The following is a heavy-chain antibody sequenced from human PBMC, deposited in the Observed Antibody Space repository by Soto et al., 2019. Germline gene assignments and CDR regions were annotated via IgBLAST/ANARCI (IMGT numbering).Heavy chain of an antibody. Sequence: TSETLSLTCTVSGGSISSGGYYWSWIRQHPGKGLEWIGYIYYSGSTYYNPSLKSRVTISVDTSKNQFSLKLSSVTAADTAVYYCARDFLNVSSLGGNHAFEIWGQGTMVTVSS. J-gene: IGHJ3*02. V-gene: IGHV4-31*03. CDR2: IYYSGST. CDR3: ARDFLNVSSLGGNHAFEI. CDR1: GGSISSGGYY. D-gene: IGHD3-16*01.